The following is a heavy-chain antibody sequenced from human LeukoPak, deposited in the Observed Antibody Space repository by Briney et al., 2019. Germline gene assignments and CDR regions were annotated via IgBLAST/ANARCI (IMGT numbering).Heavy chain of an antibody. D-gene: IGHD2-21*01. J-gene: IGHJ3*02. CDR3: AKDQVISGSEASDI. CDR1: GFTFSSYT. V-gene: IGHV3-23*01. Sequence: GGSLRLSCAASGFTFSSYTMNWVRQAPGKGLEWVSAISGSGVGTYYADSVKGRFTISRDNSWNTLYLQMSSLRAEDTAVYYCAKDQVISGSEASDIWGQGTMVTVSS. CDR2: ISGSGVGT.